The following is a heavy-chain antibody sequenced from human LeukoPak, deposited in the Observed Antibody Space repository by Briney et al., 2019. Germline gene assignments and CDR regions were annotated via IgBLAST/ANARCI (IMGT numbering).Heavy chain of an antibody. J-gene: IGHJ6*03. V-gene: IGHV3-23*01. D-gene: IGHD6-6*01. CDR1: GFTFSSYA. CDR2: ISGSGGST. CDR3: AKALRGGSSSAGTTGYYMDV. Sequence: PGGSLRLSCAASGFTFSSYAMSWVRQAPGKGLEWVSAISGSGGSTYYADSVKGRFTISRDNSKNTLYLQMNSLRAEDTAVYYCAKALRGGSSSAGTTGYYMDVWGKGTTVTVSS.